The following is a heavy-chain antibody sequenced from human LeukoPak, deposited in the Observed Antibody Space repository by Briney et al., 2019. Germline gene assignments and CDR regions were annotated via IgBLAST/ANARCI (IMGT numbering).Heavy chain of an antibody. Sequence: GESLKISCKGSGYSFTSYWIGWVRQMPGRGLEWMGIIYPGDSDTRYSPSFQGQVTISADKSISTAYLQWSSLKASDTAMYYCARKGAYYDSSGHIDYWGQGTLVTVSS. J-gene: IGHJ4*02. CDR2: IYPGDSDT. CDR1: GYSFTSYW. D-gene: IGHD3-22*01. CDR3: ARKGAYYDSSGHIDY. V-gene: IGHV5-51*01.